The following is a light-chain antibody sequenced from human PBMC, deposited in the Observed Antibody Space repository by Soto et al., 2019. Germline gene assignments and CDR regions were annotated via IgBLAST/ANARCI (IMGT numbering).Light chain of an antibody. CDR3: SSYNTGGSHV. CDR1: SSDVGGYNS. J-gene: IGLJ1*01. CDR2: DVS. Sequence: QSVLTQPASVSGSPGQSIAISCTGTSSDVGGYNSASWYQQHPGKAPKLLIYDVSNRPSGVSNRFSGSKSGNTASLTISGLQAEYEADSYCSSYNTGGSHVFGPGTEVT. V-gene: IGLV2-14*03.